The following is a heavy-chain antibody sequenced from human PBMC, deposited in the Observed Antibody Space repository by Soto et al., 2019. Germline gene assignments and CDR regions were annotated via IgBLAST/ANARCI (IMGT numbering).Heavy chain of an antibody. V-gene: IGHV1-3*01. D-gene: IGHD3-16*01. CDR2: INAGNGDT. J-gene: IGHJ4*02. Sequence: QVQLVQSGAEVRKPGASVKVSCKASGYTFPNYAMHWVRQAPGQRLDWMGWINAGNGDTKYSQNFQGRVTMTRDTSASTAYMELSSLRSGDTAVYYCAGGVGQLDYWGQGALVTVSS. CDR1: GYTFPNYA. CDR3: AGGVGQLDY.